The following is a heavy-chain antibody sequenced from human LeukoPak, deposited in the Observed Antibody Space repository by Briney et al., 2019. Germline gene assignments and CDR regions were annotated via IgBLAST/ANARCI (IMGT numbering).Heavy chain of an antibody. CDR3: AILPARRGYETLDY. Sequence: SETLSLTCTVYGGSISNYYLSWVRQPPGKGLEWIGYIYYSGSTNYNPSLKSRVTISVDTSKNQFSLKLSSVTAADNAVYYCAILPARRGYETLDYWGQGTLVTVSS. D-gene: IGHD3-22*01. J-gene: IGHJ4*02. CDR1: GGSISNYY. CDR2: IYYSGST. V-gene: IGHV4-59*01.